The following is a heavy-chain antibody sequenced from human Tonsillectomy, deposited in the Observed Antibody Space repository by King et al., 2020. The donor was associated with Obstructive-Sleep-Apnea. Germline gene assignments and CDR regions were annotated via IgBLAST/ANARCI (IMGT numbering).Heavy chain of an antibody. CDR2: IWYDGSNK. Sequence: VQLVESGGGVVQPGRSLRLSCAASGFTFSSYGMHWVRQAPGKGREWVAVIWYDGSNKYYADSVRGRFTISRENSKNTLYLQMNSLRAEDTAVYYCAKGDFGGNSLNFDYWGQGTLVTVSS. J-gene: IGHJ4*02. CDR3: AKGDFGGNSLNFDY. V-gene: IGHV3-33*06. CDR1: GFTFSSYG. D-gene: IGHD4-23*01.